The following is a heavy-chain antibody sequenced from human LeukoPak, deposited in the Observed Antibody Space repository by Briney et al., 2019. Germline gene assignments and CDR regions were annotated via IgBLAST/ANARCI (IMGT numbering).Heavy chain of an antibody. CDR3: AIRHIAVAGVYDY. CDR2: INPNSGAT. V-gene: IGHV1-2*02. D-gene: IGHD6-19*01. J-gene: IGHJ4*02. CDR1: GYTFTGYY. Sequence: ASVKVSCKASGYTFTGYYIHWVRQAPGQGLEWMGWINPNSGATNYAQNFQGRITLTRDTSITIAYMELRSLRSDDTAVYYCAIRHIAVAGVYDYWGQGTLVTVSS.